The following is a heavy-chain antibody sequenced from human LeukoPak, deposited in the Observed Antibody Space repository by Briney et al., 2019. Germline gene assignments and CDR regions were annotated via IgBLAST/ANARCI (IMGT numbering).Heavy chain of an antibody. J-gene: IGHJ3*02. Sequence: PGGSLRLSCAASGFTFSSYAMHWVRQAPGKGLEWVAVISYDGSNKYYADSVKGRFTISRDNSKNTLYLQMNSLRAEDTAVYYCAKDEPYYYDSSGTPDAFDIWGQGTMVTVSS. D-gene: IGHD3-22*01. V-gene: IGHV3-30-3*01. CDR3: AKDEPYYYDSSGTPDAFDI. CDR2: ISYDGSNK. CDR1: GFTFSSYA.